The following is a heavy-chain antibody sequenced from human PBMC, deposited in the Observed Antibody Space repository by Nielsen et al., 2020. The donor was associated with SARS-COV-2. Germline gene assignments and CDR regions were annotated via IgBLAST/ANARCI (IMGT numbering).Heavy chain of an antibody. Sequence: GGSLRLSCAAAGFTFSDFYMSWVRQVPGKGLQWIPYISSSGDYTNYADSMKGRFTISRDNAKNLLYLQMNSMRAEDTALYYCASGLLTTVTTGAMDVWGQGTTVTVSS. CDR2: ISSSGDYT. CDR1: GFTFSDFY. D-gene: IGHD4-11*01. J-gene: IGHJ6*02. V-gene: IGHV3-11*03. CDR3: ASGLLTTVTTGAMDV.